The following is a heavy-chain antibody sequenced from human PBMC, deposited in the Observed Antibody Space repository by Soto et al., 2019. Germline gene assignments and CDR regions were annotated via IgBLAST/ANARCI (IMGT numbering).Heavy chain of an antibody. J-gene: IGHJ6*02. D-gene: IGHD2-8*01. CDR2: IWYDGSNK. CDR3: ARDGVNGHGMDV. V-gene: IGHV3-33*01. Sequence: QVQLVESGGGEVQPGRSLRLSCAASGFSFSSYGMHWVRQTPGKGLEWVAVIWYDGSNKYYADSVKGRFTTSRDNSKNTLYLKMNSLRVEDTAVYYCARDGVNGHGMDVWGQGTTVTVSS. CDR1: GFSFSSYG.